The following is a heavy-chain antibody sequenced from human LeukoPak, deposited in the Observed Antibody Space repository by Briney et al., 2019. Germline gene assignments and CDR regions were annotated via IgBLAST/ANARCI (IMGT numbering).Heavy chain of an antibody. CDR1: GFTFSGYW. D-gene: IGHD3-10*01. CDR3: ARDRGVVADGTVGSFDL. CDR2: IREDGNRQ. J-gene: IGHJ5*02. V-gene: IGHV3-7*01. Sequence: GGSLTLSCVASGFTFSGYWMTCVRQAPGQGLEWVANIREDGNRQTYEDSLKGRFTISRDNARNSLYLQLDSLEAEDTAVYYCARDRGVVADGTVGSFDLWGQGTLVTVSS.